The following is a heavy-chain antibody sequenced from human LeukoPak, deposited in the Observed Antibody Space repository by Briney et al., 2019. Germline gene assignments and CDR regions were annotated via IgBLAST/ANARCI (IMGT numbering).Heavy chain of an antibody. Sequence: ASVKVSCKASGGTFSSYAISWVRQAPGQGLEWMGRIIPILGIANYAQKFQGRVTITADKSTSTAYMELSSLRSEDTGVYYCARDPASPLYGSGSYFPYYFDYWGQGTLVTVSS. CDR3: ARDPASPLYGSGSYFPYYFDY. CDR2: IIPILGIA. J-gene: IGHJ4*02. V-gene: IGHV1-69*04. D-gene: IGHD3-10*01. CDR1: GGTFSSYA.